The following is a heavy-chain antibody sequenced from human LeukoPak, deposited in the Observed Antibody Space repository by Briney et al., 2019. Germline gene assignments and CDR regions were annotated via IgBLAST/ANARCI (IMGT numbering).Heavy chain of an antibody. D-gene: IGHD3-22*01. Sequence: SETLSLTCTVSGGSFSSSSYYWGWIRQPPGKGLEWIGSMSYRGTTYYNPSLKSRVTISVDTSKNQFSLKLSSVTAADTAMYYCATRLHYYYDTSPSFFDIWGQGTMVTVSS. J-gene: IGHJ3*02. CDR3: ATRLHYYYDTSPSFFDI. V-gene: IGHV4-39*07. CDR2: MSYRGTT. CDR1: GGSFSSSSYY.